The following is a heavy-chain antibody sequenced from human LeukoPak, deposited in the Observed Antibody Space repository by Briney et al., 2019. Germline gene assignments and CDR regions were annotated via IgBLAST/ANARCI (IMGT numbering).Heavy chain of an antibody. CDR1: GFTFSSYE. CDR2: ISSSGSTI. Sequence: GGSLRLSCAASGFTFSSYEMNWVRQAPGKGLEWVSYISSSGSTIYYADSVKGRFTISRDNSKNTLYLQMNSLRAEDTAVYYCAKEDYYDSSGYYSNYWGQGTLVTVSS. CDR3: AKEDYYDSSGYYSNY. J-gene: IGHJ4*02. V-gene: IGHV3-48*03. D-gene: IGHD3-22*01.